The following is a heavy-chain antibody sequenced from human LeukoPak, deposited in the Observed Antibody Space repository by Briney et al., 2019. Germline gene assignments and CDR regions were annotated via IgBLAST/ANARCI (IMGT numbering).Heavy chain of an antibody. D-gene: IGHD2-15*01. V-gene: IGHV3-74*01. Sequence: PGGSLRLSCAASGFTFSSYWMHWVRQTPGKGLVWVSRINGDGSSIGYADSVKGRFTISRDNAKNTLYLQIDSLRAEETAVFYCARELGGGLYYWGQGTLVTVSS. CDR2: INGDGSSI. CDR3: ARELGGGLYY. CDR1: GFTFSSYW. J-gene: IGHJ4*02.